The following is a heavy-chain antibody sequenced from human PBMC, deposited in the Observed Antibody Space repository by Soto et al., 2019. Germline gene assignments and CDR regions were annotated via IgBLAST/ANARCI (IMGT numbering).Heavy chain of an antibody. CDR1: GYSFTSYW. V-gene: IGHV5-51*01. CDR3: ARHVSGGAAVGPYYYGMDV. J-gene: IGHJ6*02. D-gene: IGHD6-13*01. Sequence: PGESLKISCKGSGYSFTSYWIGWVRQMPGKGLEWMGIIYPGDSDTRYSPSFQGQVTISADKSISTAYLQWSSLKASDTAMYYCARHVSGGAAVGPYYYGMDVWGQGTTVTVSS. CDR2: IYPGDSDT.